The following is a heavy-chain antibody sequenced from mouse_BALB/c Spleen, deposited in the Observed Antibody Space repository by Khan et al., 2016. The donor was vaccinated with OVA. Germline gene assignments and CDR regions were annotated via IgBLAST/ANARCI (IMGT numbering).Heavy chain of an antibody. V-gene: IGHV1-18*01. CDR1: GYTFTDYN. Sequence: EVQLQQSGPELVKPGASVKISCKASGYTFTDYNMDWVKQSHGKSLEWIGDINPNNGGTIYNQKFKDKATLTVDKSSSTAYMELRSLTSDDTAIYYGARSIYSYVSSYVGAMDYWGQGTSVTVSS. CDR3: ARSIYSYVSSYVGAMDY. J-gene: IGHJ4*01. CDR2: INPNNGGT. D-gene: IGHD1-1*01.